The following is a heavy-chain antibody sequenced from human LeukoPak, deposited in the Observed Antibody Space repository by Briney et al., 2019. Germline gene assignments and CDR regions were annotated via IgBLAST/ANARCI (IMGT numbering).Heavy chain of an antibody. CDR3: ARSFRGYSQGYYYYAMDV. D-gene: IGHD5-18*01. CDR2: MYHSGST. Sequence: SETLSLTCTVSGGSISSYFWSWIRQSPGKGLEWIGLMYHSGSTNYNPSLKSRVIMSQDMSTNQFSLQVNSVTAADSAVYYCARSFRGYSQGYYYYAMDVWGQGTTVTVFS. V-gene: IGHV4-59*01. CDR1: GGSISSYF. J-gene: IGHJ6*02.